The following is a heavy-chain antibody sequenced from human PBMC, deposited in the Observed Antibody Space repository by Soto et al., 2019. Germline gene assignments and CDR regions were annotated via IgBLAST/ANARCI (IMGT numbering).Heavy chain of an antibody. CDR2: IYYSGST. Sequence: SETLSLTCTVSGGSISSGGYYWSWIRQHPGKGLEWIGYIYYSGSTYYNPSLRSRVTILVDTSKNQFSLKLSSVTAADTAVYYCARRTGDYGYYYMDVWGKGTTVTVSS. D-gene: IGHD4-17*01. J-gene: IGHJ6*03. V-gene: IGHV4-31*03. CDR1: GGSISSGGYY. CDR3: ARRTGDYGYYYMDV.